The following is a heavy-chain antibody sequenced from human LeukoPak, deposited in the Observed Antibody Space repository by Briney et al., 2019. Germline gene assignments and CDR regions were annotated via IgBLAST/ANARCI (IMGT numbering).Heavy chain of an antibody. CDR3: AKDVRVGGGGMDV. D-gene: IGHD1-26*01. V-gene: IGHV3-23*01. Sequence: AGSLRLSCAASGFTFSNYAMNWVRQAPGKGLEWVSLISGSGVNTYYADSVKGRFTISRDTSKNTVSLQMNSLRGEDTAVYYCAKDVRVGGGGMDVWGQGTPVTVSS. J-gene: IGHJ6*02. CDR1: GFTFSNYA. CDR2: ISGSGVNT.